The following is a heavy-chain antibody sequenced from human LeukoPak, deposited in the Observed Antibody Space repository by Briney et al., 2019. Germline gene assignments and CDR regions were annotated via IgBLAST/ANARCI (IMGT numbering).Heavy chain of an antibody. D-gene: IGHD6-6*01. Sequence: GESLRLSCAASGFTFSSFWMRWVRQAPGKGLEWVANIKGDGSEKYYVDSVKGRFTISRDNAKNSLYLQMNSLRAEDTAVYYCASPAKYSDTWFVDYWGQGTLVTVSS. V-gene: IGHV3-7*01. CDR2: IKGDGSEK. J-gene: IGHJ4*02. CDR3: ASPAKYSDTWFVDY. CDR1: GFTFSSFW.